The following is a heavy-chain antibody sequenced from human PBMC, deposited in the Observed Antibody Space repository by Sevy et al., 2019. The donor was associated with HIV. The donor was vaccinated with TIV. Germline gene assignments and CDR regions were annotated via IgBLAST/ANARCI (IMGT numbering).Heavy chain of an antibody. CDR2: IIPIFGTA. Sequence: ASVKVSCKASGGTFSSYAISWVRQAPGQGLEWMGGIIPIFGTANYAQKFQGRVTITADESTSTAYTELSSLRSEDTAVYYCARDDSSGQYYFDYWGQGTLVTVSS. J-gene: IGHJ4*02. D-gene: IGHD3-22*01. V-gene: IGHV1-69*13. CDR1: GGTFSSYA. CDR3: ARDDSSGQYYFDY.